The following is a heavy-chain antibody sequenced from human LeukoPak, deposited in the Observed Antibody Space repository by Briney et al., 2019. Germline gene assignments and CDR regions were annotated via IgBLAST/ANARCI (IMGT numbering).Heavy chain of an antibody. CDR2: ISSSSSTI. Sequence: PGGSLRLSCAASGFTFSSYSMNWVRQAPGKGLEWVSYISSSSSTIYYADSVKGRFTISRDNAKNSLYLQMNSLRAEDTAVYYCAREFPGDYWGQGTLVTVSS. CDR3: AREFPGDY. V-gene: IGHV3-48*04. J-gene: IGHJ4*02. CDR1: GFTFSSYS.